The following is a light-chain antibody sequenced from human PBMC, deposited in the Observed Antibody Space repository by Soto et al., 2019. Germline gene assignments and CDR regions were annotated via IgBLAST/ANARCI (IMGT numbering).Light chain of an antibody. CDR2: AAS. V-gene: IGKV1-6*02. Sequence: AIQMTQSPSSLSASVGDRVTITCRASQDIRNDLGWYQQKPGKAPQILLNAASKLKSGVPSRFGVSGSGTDFNLTISSLQPEDFATYYCLQDYNYPRTFGQGTRVEVK. CDR1: QDIRND. CDR3: LQDYNYPRT. J-gene: IGKJ1*01.